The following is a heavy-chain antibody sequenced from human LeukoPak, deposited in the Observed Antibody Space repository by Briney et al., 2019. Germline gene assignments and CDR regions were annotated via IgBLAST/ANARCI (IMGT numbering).Heavy chain of an antibody. CDR1: GGSISSSSYY. Sequence: SETLSLTCTVSGGSISSSSYYWGWIRQPPGEGLEWIGSIYYSGSTYYNPSLKSRVTISVDTSKNQFSLKLSSVTAADTAVYYCARCPSGVDYGDYGPDYWGQGTLVTVSS. V-gene: IGHV4-39*01. J-gene: IGHJ4*02. CDR2: IYYSGST. CDR3: ARCPSGVDYGDYGPDY. D-gene: IGHD4-17*01.